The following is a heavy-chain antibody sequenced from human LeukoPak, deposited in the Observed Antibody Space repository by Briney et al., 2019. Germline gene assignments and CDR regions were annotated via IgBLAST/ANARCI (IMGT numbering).Heavy chain of an antibody. D-gene: IGHD3-10*01. CDR1: GGSISSYC. V-gene: IGHV4-4*07. Sequence: SETLSLTCTVSGGSISSYCWSWIRQPAGKGLEWIGRIYTSGSTNYNPSLKSRVTMSVDTSKNQFSLKLSSVTAADTAVYYCAREVRYYGSGSYYTTYWYFDLWGRGTLVTVSS. J-gene: IGHJ2*01. CDR2: IYTSGST. CDR3: AREVRYYGSGSYYTTYWYFDL.